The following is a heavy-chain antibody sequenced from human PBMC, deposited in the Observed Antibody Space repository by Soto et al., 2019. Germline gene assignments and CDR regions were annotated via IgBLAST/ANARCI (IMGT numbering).Heavy chain of an antibody. V-gene: IGHV5-51*01. CDR1: GYSFTNYL. D-gene: IGHD6-19*01. CDR2: IYPGDSDT. CDR3: ARRGAGRGHYYDGMDV. Sequence: GESLKISCQGSGYSFTNYLIVWVRQMPGKGLEWMGLIYPGDSDTRYSPSFQGQVTISADKSISTAYLQWSSVKPSDTAMYHCARRGAGRGHYYDGMDVWGQGTTVTVSS. J-gene: IGHJ6*02.